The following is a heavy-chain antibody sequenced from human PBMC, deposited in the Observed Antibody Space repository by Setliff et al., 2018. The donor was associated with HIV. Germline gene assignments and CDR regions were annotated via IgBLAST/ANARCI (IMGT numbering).Heavy chain of an antibody. CDR1: GGSVSSPGYY. Sequence: SETLSLTCTVSGGSVSSPGYYWGWIRQPPGKGLEWIGSVYNSGITFKNPSLKSRVTISVDRSGNQFSLRLTSVTAADTAVYYCAKGAGFYGDYTFDYWGQGNLVTVSS. J-gene: IGHJ4*02. CDR3: AKGAGFYGDYTFDY. V-gene: IGHV4-39*07. D-gene: IGHD4-17*01. CDR2: VYNSGIT.